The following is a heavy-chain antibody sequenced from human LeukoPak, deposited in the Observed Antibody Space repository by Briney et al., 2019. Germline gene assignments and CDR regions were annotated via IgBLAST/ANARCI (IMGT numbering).Heavy chain of an antibody. CDR3: ARDGATVTTLRSELAGFDY. CDR1: GFTFSSYA. V-gene: IGHV3-23*01. CDR2: ISGSGSST. D-gene: IGHD4-17*01. Sequence: PGGSLRLSCAASGFTFSSYAMSWVRQAPGKGLEWVSAISGSGSSTYYADSVKGRFTISRDNSKNTLYLQMNSLRAEDTAVYYCARDGATVTTLRSELAGFDYWGQGTLVTVSS. J-gene: IGHJ4*02.